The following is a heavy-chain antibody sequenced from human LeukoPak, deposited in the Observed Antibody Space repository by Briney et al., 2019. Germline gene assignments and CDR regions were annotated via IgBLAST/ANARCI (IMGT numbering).Heavy chain of an antibody. CDR2: IWYDGSNK. D-gene: IGHD2-15*01. CDR1: GFTFSSYG. CDR3: AKGGVDGALDY. J-gene: IGHJ4*02. V-gene: IGHV3-33*06. Sequence: GGSVRLSCAASGFTFSSYGMHWVRQAPGKGLEWVAVIWYDGSNKYYADSVKGRFTISRDNSKNTLYLQMNSLRAEDTAVYYCAKGGVDGALDYWGQGTLVTVSS.